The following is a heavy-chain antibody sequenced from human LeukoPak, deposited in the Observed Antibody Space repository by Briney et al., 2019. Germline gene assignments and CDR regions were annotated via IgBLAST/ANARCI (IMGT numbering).Heavy chain of an antibody. CDR1: GFIFSDSA. Sequence: PGGSLRLSCAASGFIFSDSAIHWVRQAPGKGLEWVGRIRSKANSYATEYAASVKGRFTISRDDSKHTAFLQMNCLKTEDTAVYYRTSWSTYYYDSSGYYYDYYYMDVWGKGTTVTVSS. CDR3: TSWSTYYYDSSGYYYDYYYMDV. J-gene: IGHJ6*03. CDR2: IRSKANSYAT. V-gene: IGHV3-73*01. D-gene: IGHD3-22*01.